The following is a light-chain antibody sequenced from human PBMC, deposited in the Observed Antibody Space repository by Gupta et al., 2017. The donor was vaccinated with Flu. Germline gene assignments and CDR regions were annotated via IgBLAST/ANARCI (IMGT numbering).Light chain of an antibody. Sequence: DIQMTQSLSSLSASVGDRVTITCRASQSINSSLNWYQQKPGKAPKLLIYAASSLESGVPSRFSGSGSGTEFTLTISSLQPEDFATYYCQQNYSTPGTFGQGTKVEIK. CDR3: QQNYSTPGT. J-gene: IGKJ1*01. CDR1: QSINSS. V-gene: IGKV1-39*01. CDR2: AAS.